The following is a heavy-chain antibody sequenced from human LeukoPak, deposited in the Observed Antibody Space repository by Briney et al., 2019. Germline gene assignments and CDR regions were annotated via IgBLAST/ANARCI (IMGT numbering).Heavy chain of an antibody. D-gene: IGHD3-16*01. CDR1: GFTFHINA. CDR3: AKDRGPYVGIANNWLDP. CDR2: ISGSGSSA. Sequence: GGSLRLSCVASGFTFHINAMNWVRQAPGKGLEWVSAISGSGSSAHYADSVKGRFTISRDNSKNTVYLETHSLRGEDTAVYYCAKDRGPYVGIANNWLDPWGQGTPVIVSS. V-gene: IGHV3-23*01. J-gene: IGHJ5*02.